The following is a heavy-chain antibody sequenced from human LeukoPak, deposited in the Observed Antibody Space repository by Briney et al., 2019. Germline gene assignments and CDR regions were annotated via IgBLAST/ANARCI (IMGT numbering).Heavy chain of an antibody. CDR2: ISGSSSYI. Sequence: GGSLRLSCAASGSTFNSYSMNWVRQAPGKGLEWVSSISGSSSYIYYADSVKGRYTISRDNAKNSLYLQMNSLRAEDTAVYYCARDPAAINFDYWGQGTLVTVSS. V-gene: IGHV3-21*01. CDR1: GSTFNSYS. CDR3: ARDPAAINFDY. D-gene: IGHD5-12*01. J-gene: IGHJ4*02.